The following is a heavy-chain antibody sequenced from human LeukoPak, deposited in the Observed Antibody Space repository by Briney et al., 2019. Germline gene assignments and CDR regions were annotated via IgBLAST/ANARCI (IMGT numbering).Heavy chain of an antibody. CDR3: ARSDNWNYVWDWFDP. D-gene: IGHD1-7*01. J-gene: IGHJ5*02. Sequence: GGSLRLSCAASGFTVSSNYMSWVRQAPGKGLEWVSVIYSGGTTYYADSVKGRFTISRDNSKNTLYLQMNNLRAEDTAVYYCARSDNWNYVWDWFDPWGQGTLVTVSP. V-gene: IGHV3-53*01. CDR2: IYSGGTT. CDR1: GFTVSSNY.